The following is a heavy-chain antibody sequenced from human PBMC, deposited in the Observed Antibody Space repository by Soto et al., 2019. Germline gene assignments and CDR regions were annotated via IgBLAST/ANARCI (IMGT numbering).Heavy chain of an antibody. Sequence: SENLSLTCAVYGGSFSGYYWSWIRQPPGKGLEWIGEINHSGSTNYNPSLKSRVTISVDTSKNQFSLKLSSVTAADTAVYYCARKYSSVWHGGFDHWGQGNLVTV. D-gene: IGHD6-19*01. J-gene: IGHJ4*02. CDR1: GGSFSGYY. V-gene: IGHV4-34*01. CDR3: ARKYSSVWHGGFDH. CDR2: INHSGST.